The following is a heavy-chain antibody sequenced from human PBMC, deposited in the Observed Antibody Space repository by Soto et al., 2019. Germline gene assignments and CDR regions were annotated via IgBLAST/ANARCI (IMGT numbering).Heavy chain of an antibody. CDR1: GYTFTGYY. J-gene: IGHJ6*03. V-gene: IGHV1-2*04. CDR3: ARDRGDITMVRGVIRAIDYYYYYMYV. D-gene: IGHD3-10*01. CDR2: INPNSGGT. Sequence: ASVKVSCKASGYTFTGYYMHWVRQAPGQGLEWMGWINPNSGGTNYAQKFQGWVTMTRDTSISTAYMELSRLRSDDTAVYYCARDRGDITMVRGVIRAIDYYYYYMYVWGKGTTVTVS.